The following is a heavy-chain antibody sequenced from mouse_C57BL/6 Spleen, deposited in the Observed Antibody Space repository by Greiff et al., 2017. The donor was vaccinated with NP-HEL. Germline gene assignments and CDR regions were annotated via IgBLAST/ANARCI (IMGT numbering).Heavy chain of an antibody. CDR2: IDPANGNT. CDR3: AREYYGSSPWYFDV. Sequence: EVQLQQPVAELVRPGASVKLSCTASGFNIKNNYMHWVKQRPEQGLEWIGRIDPANGNTNYAEKFKGKTTITTDTSSNTAYLQLSSLTSEDTAIYYCAREYYGSSPWYFDVWGTGTTVTVSS. CDR1: GFNIKNNY. D-gene: IGHD1-1*01. J-gene: IGHJ1*03. V-gene: IGHV14-3*01.